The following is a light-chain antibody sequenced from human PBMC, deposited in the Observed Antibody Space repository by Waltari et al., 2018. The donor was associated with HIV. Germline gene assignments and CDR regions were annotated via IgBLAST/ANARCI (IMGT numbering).Light chain of an antibody. CDR2: DVT. V-gene: IGLV2-23*02. Sequence: QSALTQPASVSGSPGQSITVSCTGTRSDVGTYDLVSWYQQHQGKAPKLKIYDVTTLPSGVSNRLSGSNSCNTASLTVSGLQADDEAEYYCCSYRGSNTWVFGGGTKVPVL. CDR1: RSDVGTYDL. J-gene: IGLJ3*02. CDR3: CSYRGSNTWV.